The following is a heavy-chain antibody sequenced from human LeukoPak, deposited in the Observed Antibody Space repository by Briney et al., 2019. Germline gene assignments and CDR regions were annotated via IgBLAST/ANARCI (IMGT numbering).Heavy chain of an antibody. J-gene: IGHJ4*02. CDR1: GYTLTELS. V-gene: IGHV1-24*01. CDR2: FDPEDGET. D-gene: IGHD3-22*01. Sequence: ASVKVSCKVSGYTLTELSMHWVRQAPGKGLEWMGGFDPEDGETIYAQKFQGRVTMTEDTSTDTAYMELSNLRSEDTAVYYCATPRYYYDSSGYYAFDYWGQGTLVTVSS. CDR3: ATPRYYYDSSGYYAFDY.